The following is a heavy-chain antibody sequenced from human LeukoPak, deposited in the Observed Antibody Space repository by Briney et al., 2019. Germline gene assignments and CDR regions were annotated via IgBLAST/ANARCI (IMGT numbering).Heavy chain of an antibody. J-gene: IGHJ4*02. CDR1: GGSISSSSYY. CDR3: ARQVVPAAIGDY. CDR2: IYYSGST. Sequence: PSETLSLTCTVSGGSISSSSYYWGWIRQPPGKGLEWIGSIYYSGSTYYNPSLKSRVTISVDTSKNQFSLKLSSVTAVDTAVYYCARQVVPAAIGDYWGQGTLVTVSS. V-gene: IGHV4-39*01. D-gene: IGHD2-2*02.